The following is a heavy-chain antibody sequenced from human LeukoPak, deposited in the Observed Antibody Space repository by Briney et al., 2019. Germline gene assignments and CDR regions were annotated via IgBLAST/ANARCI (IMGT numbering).Heavy chain of an antibody. Sequence: ASVKVSCKASGYTFTGQYIHWVRQAPGQGPEWIGWINPNSGGTNYAQKFQGRVNMTRDTSISTAYMEVNRLRSDDTAVYYCARSYSYDSSGYYGAKWGQGTLVTVSS. J-gene: IGHJ4*02. CDR1: GYTFTGQY. CDR3: ARSYSYDSSGYYGAK. D-gene: IGHD3-22*01. V-gene: IGHV1-2*02. CDR2: INPNSGGT.